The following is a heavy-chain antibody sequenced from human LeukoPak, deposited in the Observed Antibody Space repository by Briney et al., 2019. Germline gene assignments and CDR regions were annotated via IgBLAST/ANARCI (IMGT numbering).Heavy chain of an antibody. J-gene: IGHJ5*02. CDR1: GFTFSSYA. CDR2: ISGSGGST. CDR3: AKGQGLRGSSSWYSDWFDP. D-gene: IGHD6-13*01. Sequence: GGSLRLSCAASGFTFSSYAMSWVRQAPGKGLEWVSAISGSGGSTYYADSVKGRFTISRDNSKNTLHLQMNSLRAEDTAVYYCAKGQGLRGSSSWYSDWFDPWGQGTLVTVSS. V-gene: IGHV3-23*01.